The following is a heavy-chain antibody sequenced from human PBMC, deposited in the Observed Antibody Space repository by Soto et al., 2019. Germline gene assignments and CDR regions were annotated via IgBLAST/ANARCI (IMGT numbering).Heavy chain of an antibody. Sequence: GGSLRLSCAASGFTFENFCISWVRQAPGKGLEWISSISGSGLNKYYADSVKGRFTIYRDNSKNTVYLELSNLRAEDTAVYHCAKNQGVELVPLATVDWFDPWGQGSVVTVSS. CDR2: ISGSGLNK. D-gene: IGHD1-26*01. V-gene: IGHV3-23*01. CDR3: AKNQGVELVPLATVDWFDP. J-gene: IGHJ5*02. CDR1: GFTFENFC.